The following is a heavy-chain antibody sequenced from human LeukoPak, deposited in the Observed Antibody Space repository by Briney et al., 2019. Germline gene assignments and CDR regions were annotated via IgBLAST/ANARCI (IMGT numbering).Heavy chain of an antibody. D-gene: IGHD3-3*02. Sequence: GGSLRLSCAASGFTFSSYAMSWVRQAPGKGLEWVSVFYSGGDTHYADSVKGRFTIPRDNSKNTLYLQMNSLRAEDTAVYYCARDSTGYWYFDLWGRGTLVSVSS. CDR3: ARDSTGYWYFDL. CDR1: GFTFSSYA. J-gene: IGHJ2*01. CDR2: FYSGGDT. V-gene: IGHV3-53*01.